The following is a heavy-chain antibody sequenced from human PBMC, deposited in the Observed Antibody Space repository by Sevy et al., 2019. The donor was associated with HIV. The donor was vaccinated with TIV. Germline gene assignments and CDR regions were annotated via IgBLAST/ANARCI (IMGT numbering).Heavy chain of an antibody. J-gene: IGHJ2*01. D-gene: IGHD6-13*01. CDR3: AKHYIHDIADGWYFDL. Sequence: GGSLRLSCAASGFTFNNYAMSWVRQAPGKGLEGKGLEWVSTISGGGGGTYYADSVRGRFTISRANSKNTLYLQVNSLGVEDTAVYYCAKHYIHDIADGWYFDLWGRGTLVTVSS. V-gene: IGHV3-23*01. CDR1: GFTFNNYA. CDR2: ISGGGGGT.